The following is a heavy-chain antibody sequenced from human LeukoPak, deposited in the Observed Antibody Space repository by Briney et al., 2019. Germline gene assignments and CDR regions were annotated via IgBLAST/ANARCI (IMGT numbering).Heavy chain of an antibody. CDR1: GYTFTSYY. CDR3: ARAGCSSTSCYTPPFDY. D-gene: IGHD2-2*02. V-gene: IGHV1-46*01. Sequence: ASVKVSCKASGYTFTSYYMHWVRQAPGQGLEWMGIINPSGGSTSYAQKFQGRVTMTRDTSTSTVYMELSGLRSEDTAVYYCARAGCSSTSCYTPPFDYWGQGTLVTVSS. CDR2: INPSGGST. J-gene: IGHJ4*02.